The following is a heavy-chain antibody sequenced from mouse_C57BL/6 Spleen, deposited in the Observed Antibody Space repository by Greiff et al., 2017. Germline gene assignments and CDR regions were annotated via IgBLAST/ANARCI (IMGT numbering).Heavy chain of an antibody. CDR1: GYTFTSYW. D-gene: IGHD1-3*01. Sequence: QVQLQQPGTELVKPGASVKLSCKASGYTFTSYWMHWVKQRPGQGLEWIGNINPSNGGTNYNEKFKSKATLTVDKSSSTAYMQRSSLTSEDSAVYYCARSELRLWYFDVWGTGTTVTVSS. J-gene: IGHJ1*03. CDR3: ARSELRLWYFDV. V-gene: IGHV1-53*01. CDR2: INPSNGGT.